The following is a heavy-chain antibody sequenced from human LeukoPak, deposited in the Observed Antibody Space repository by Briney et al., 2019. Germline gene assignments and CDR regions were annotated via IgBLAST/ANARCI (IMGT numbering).Heavy chain of an antibody. CDR3: ARGTTVTTAVLVPNDAFDI. Sequence: SVKVSCKASGGTFYSYAINWVRQAPGQGLEWMGGSVPMFGTINFAPKFQGRVTITADESTSTAYMELTSLKSEDAAVYYCARGTTVTTAVLVPNDAFDIWGQGTMVTVSS. D-gene: IGHD4-17*01. CDR2: SVPMFGTI. J-gene: IGHJ3*02. CDR1: GGTFYSYA. V-gene: IGHV1-69*13.